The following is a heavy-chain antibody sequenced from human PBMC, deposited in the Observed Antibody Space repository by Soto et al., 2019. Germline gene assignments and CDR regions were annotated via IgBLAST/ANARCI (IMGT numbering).Heavy chain of an antibody. CDR2: IYNSGNT. D-gene: IGHD7-27*01. J-gene: IGHJ4*02. Sequence: QVQLQESGPGLVKPSETLSLTCIVSGFSISSYYWSWIRQPPGKGLKWIGYIYNSGNTNYNPSLKSRVRMSVDTSKNQYSLKVSSVTAADTDVYYCARGRGDYYFDYWGQGTLVSVSS. CDR1: GFSISSYY. CDR3: ARGRGDYYFDY. V-gene: IGHV4-59*01.